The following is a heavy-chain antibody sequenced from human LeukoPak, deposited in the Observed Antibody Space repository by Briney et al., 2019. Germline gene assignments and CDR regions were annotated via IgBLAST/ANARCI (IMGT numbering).Heavy chain of an antibody. CDR2: INHSGST. CDR1: GGSFSGYY. Sequence: SETLSLTCAVYGGSFSGYYWSWIRQLPGKGLEWIGEINHSGSTNYNPSLKSRVTISVDTSKNQFSPKLSSVTAADTAVYYCARGPRWLRPFDYWGQGTLVTVSS. J-gene: IGHJ4*02. V-gene: IGHV4-34*01. D-gene: IGHD5-12*01. CDR3: ARGPRWLRPFDY.